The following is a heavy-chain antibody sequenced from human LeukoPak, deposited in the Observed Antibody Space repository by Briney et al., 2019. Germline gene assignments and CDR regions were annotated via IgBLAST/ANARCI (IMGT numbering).Heavy chain of an antibody. CDR1: GFTFSSYA. V-gene: IGHV3-30*01. Sequence: GGSLRLSCAASGFTFSSYAMHWVRQAPGKGLEWVAVISYDGSNKYYADSVKGRFTISRGNSKNTLYLQMNSLRAEDTAVYYCARDRIAVAGTRGYYYYYMDVWGKGTTVTVSS. D-gene: IGHD6-19*01. CDR2: ISYDGSNK. J-gene: IGHJ6*03. CDR3: ARDRIAVAGTRGYYYYYMDV.